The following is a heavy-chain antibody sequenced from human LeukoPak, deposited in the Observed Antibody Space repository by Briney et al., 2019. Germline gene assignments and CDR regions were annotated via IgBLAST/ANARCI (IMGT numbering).Heavy chain of an antibody. CDR3: ARGAGGYCSGGSCHHNWFDP. CDR1: GYAFTAYY. CDR2: INPNSGGT. J-gene: IGHJ5*02. D-gene: IGHD2-15*01. Sequence: ASVKVSCKASGYAFTAYYMHWVRQAPGQGLEWMGLINPNSGGTHYAQKFQGRVTMTRDTSINTVYMELNSLRSDDTGIYYCARGAGGYCSGGSCHHNWFDPWGQGTLVTVSS. V-gene: IGHV1-2*02.